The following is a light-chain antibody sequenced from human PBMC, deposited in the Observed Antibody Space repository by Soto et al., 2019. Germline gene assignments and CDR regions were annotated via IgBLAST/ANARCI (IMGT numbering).Light chain of an antibody. V-gene: IGKV3-15*01. J-gene: IGKJ4*01. CDR2: AAS. Sequence: VVMTQSPATLSVSPGERATLSCRASQSVSIDLAWYQQKPGQAPRILIYAASTRATGIPARFSGSGSGTDCTLTISRLEPEDVAVYYCQQYDTWTLTFCGGTKV. CDR1: QSVSID. CDR3: QQYDTWTLT.